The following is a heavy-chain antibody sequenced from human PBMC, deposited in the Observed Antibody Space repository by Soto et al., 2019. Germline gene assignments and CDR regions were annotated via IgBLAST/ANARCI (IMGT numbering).Heavy chain of an antibody. CDR1: GYTFTSYW. J-gene: IGHJ6*02. D-gene: IGHD6-6*01. CDR2: IYPGDSDT. Sequence: GESLKISCKGSGYTFTSYWISWVRQMPGEGLEWMGAIYPGDSDTRYSPSFQGQVTISADKSISTAYMQWSSLKASDTAMYYCARHRSSIAARPDLYYYGMDVWGQGTTVTVSS. V-gene: IGHV5-51*01. CDR3: ARHRSSIAARPDLYYYGMDV.